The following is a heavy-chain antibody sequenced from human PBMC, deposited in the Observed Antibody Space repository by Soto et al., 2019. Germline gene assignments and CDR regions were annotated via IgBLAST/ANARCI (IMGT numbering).Heavy chain of an antibody. V-gene: IGHV4-59*08. CDR1: GGSISSYY. Sequence: NPSETLSLTCTVSGGSISSYYWSWIRQPPGKGLEWIGYIYYSGSTNYNPSLKSRVTISVDTSKNQFSLKLSSVTAADTAVYYCARRYEYSFDYWGQGALVTVS. CDR3: ARRYEYSFDY. CDR2: IYYSGST. D-gene: IGHD5-12*01. J-gene: IGHJ4*02.